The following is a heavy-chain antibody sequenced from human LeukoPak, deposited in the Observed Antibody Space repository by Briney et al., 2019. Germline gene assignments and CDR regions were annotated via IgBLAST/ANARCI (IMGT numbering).Heavy chain of an antibody. D-gene: IGHD4/OR15-4a*01. CDR2: NRNKANSYTT. Sequence: GGSLRLSCGASGFTFSDHYMDWVRQAPGKRLEGVGRNRNKANSYTTEYAASVKGRFTISRDDSKKSMFLQMNSLKTEDTAVYYCARVALGMYGEYDYWGQGTLVTVSS. V-gene: IGHV3-72*01. CDR1: GFTFSDHY. J-gene: IGHJ4*02. CDR3: ARVALGMYGEYDY.